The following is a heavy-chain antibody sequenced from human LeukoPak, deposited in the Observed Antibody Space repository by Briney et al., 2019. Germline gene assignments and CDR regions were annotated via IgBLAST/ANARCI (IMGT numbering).Heavy chain of an antibody. CDR1: GFTFSSYG. CDR3: AKDPNSSWYARSSGMDV. Sequence: GGSLRLSCAASGFTFSSYGMHWVRQAPGKGLEWVAVISYDGSNKYYADSVEGRFTISRDNSKNTLYLQMNSLRAEDTAVYYCAKDPNSSWYARSSGMDVWGQGTTVTVSS. CDR2: ISYDGSNK. D-gene: IGHD6-13*01. V-gene: IGHV3-30*18. J-gene: IGHJ6*02.